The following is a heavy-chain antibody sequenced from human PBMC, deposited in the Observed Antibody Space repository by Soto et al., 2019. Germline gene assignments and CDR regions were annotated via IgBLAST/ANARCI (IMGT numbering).Heavy chain of an antibody. Sequence: GGSLRLSCAASGFTFSSYGMHWVRQAPGKGLEWVAVISYDGSNKYYADSVKGRFTISRDNSKNTLYLQMNSLRAEDTAVYYCAKVGGEPSRSPYWGQGTLGTVPS. CDR2: ISYDGSNK. J-gene: IGHJ4*02. D-gene: IGHD1-26*01. V-gene: IGHV3-30*18. CDR3: AKVGGEPSRSPY. CDR1: GFTFSSYG.